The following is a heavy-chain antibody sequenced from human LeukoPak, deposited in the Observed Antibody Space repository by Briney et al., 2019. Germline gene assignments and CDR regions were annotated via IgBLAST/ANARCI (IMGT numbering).Heavy chain of an antibody. J-gene: IGHJ4*02. CDR2: ISPSGDIK. D-gene: IGHD5-24*01. Sequence: GGSLRLSCAASGFTFSSYSMNWVRQAPGKGLEWVSGISPSGDIKYYVDSVKGRFTVSRDNSKNTLYLQINSLRADDTAVYHCAKDDAWLQFNDWGQGTLATVSS. V-gene: IGHV3-23*01. CDR3: AKDDAWLQFND. CDR1: GFTFSSYS.